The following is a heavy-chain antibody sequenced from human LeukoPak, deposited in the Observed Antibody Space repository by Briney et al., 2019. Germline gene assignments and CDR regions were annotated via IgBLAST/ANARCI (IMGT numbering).Heavy chain of an antibody. D-gene: IGHD2-2*01. J-gene: IGHJ4*02. V-gene: IGHV3-21*01. CDR3: ARDGLGYCSSTSCKWSY. Sequence: GGSLRLSRAASGFTFSSYSMNWVRQAPGKGLEWVSSISSSSSYIYYADSVKGRFTISRDNAKNSLYLQMNSLRAEDTAVYYCARDGLGYCSSTSCKWSYWGQGTLVTVSS. CDR1: GFTFSSYS. CDR2: ISSSSSYI.